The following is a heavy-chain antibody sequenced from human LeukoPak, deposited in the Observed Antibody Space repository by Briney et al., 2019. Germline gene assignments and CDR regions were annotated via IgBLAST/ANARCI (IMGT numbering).Heavy chain of an antibody. CDR3: VRTNRLLTPSRDGGHNDY. CDR2: IIPIFGTA. V-gene: IGHV1-69*13. Sequence: SVKVSCKASGYTFTGYYMHWVRQAPGQGLEWMGGIIPIFGTANYAQKFQGRVTITADESTSTAYMELSSLRSEDTAVYYCVRTNRLLTPSRDGGHNDYWGQGTLVTVSS. D-gene: IGHD4-23*01. CDR1: GYTFTGYY. J-gene: IGHJ4*02.